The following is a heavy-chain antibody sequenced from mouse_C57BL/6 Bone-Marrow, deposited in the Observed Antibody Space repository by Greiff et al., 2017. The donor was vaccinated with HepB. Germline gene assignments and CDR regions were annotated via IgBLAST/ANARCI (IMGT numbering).Heavy chain of an antibody. CDR1: GFTFSSYA. D-gene: IGHD3-1*01. V-gene: IGHV5-9-1*02. Sequence: EVKLLESGEGLVKPGGSLKLSCAASGFTFSSYAMSWVRQTPEKRLEWVAYLSSGGDYIYYEDTVKGRFTISRDNARNTLYLQMSSLKSEDTAMYYCTRGGLLSYAMDYWGQGTSVTVSS. CDR3: TRGGLLSYAMDY. J-gene: IGHJ4*01. CDR2: LSSGGDYI.